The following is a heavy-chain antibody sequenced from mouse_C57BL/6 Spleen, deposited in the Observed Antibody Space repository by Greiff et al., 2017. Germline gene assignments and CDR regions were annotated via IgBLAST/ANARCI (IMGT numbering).Heavy chain of an antibody. CDR2: IRNKANNHAT. CDR3: TRTMVTTGGYFDY. Sequence: EVKLQESGGGLVQPGGSMKLSCAASGFTFSDAWMDWVRQSPEKGLEWVAEIRNKANNHATYYAESVKGRFTISRDDSKSSVYLQMNSLRAEDTGIYYCTRTMVTTGGYFDYWGQGTTLTVSS. V-gene: IGHV6-6*01. D-gene: IGHD2-2*01. CDR1: GFTFSDAW. J-gene: IGHJ2*01.